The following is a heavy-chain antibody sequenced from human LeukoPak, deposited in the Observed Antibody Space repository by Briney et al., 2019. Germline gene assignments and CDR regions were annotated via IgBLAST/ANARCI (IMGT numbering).Heavy chain of an antibody. CDR1: GSTFSDFW. D-gene: IGHD6-13*01. CDR3: ARDGTAPGLYFDL. V-gene: IGHV3-7*01. CDR2: INPNGGET. Sequence: GGSLRLSCAVSGSTFSDFWMNWVRRSPGKGLEWVASINPNGGETSYVDSVKGRFTISRDNPKNSLYLQMSSLRAEDTAVYYCARDGTAPGLYFDLWGQGTLVTVSS. J-gene: IGHJ4*01.